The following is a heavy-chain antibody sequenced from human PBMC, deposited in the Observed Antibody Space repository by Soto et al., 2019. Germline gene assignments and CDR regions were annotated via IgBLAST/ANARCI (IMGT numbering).Heavy chain of an antibody. D-gene: IGHD1-7*01. CDR1: GGTFSSSA. CDR3: ARWSRDGTRPLPDWWFDP. V-gene: IGHV1-69*12. J-gene: IGHJ5*02. CDR2: IIPIFGTA. Sequence: QVQLVQSGAEVKKPGSSVKVSCKASGGTFSSSAISWVRQAPGQGLEWMGGIIPIFGTANYAQKFQGRVTITGDESTSTAYRELSSLRSEDTAVYYCARWSRDGTRPLPDWWFDPCGQGTMVTVSS.